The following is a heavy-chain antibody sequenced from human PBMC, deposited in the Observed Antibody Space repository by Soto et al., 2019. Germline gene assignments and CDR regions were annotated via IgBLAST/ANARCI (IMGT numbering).Heavy chain of an antibody. CDR2: ISYDGSNK. CDR1: GFTCSSYG. CDR3: AKDILRGSGWYGDYFDY. V-gene: IGHV3-30*18. J-gene: IGHJ4*02. D-gene: IGHD6-19*01. Sequence: QVQLVESGGGVVQPGRSLRLSCAASGFTCSSYGMHWVLQAPGKGLEWVAVISYDGSNKYYADSVKGRFTISRDNSKNTLYLQMNSLRAEDTAVYYCAKDILRGSGWYGDYFDYRGQGTLVTVSS.